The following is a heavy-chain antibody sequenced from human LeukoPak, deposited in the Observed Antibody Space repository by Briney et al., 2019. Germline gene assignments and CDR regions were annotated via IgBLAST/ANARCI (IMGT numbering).Heavy chain of an antibody. Sequence: GGSLRLSCAASGFTFSSYEMNWVRQAPVKGLEWVSYISSSGSTIYYADSVKGRFTISRDNAKNSLYLQMNSLRAEDTAVYYCARDQRGKYSSSPYWGQGTLVTVSS. CDR1: GFTFSSYE. CDR2: ISSSGSTI. D-gene: IGHD6-13*01. J-gene: IGHJ4*02. V-gene: IGHV3-48*03. CDR3: ARDQRGKYSSSPY.